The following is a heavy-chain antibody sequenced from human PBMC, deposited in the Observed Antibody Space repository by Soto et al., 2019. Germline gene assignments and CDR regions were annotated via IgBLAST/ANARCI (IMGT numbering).Heavy chain of an antibody. V-gene: IGHV3-21*01. CDR2: ISSSSSYI. D-gene: IGHD5-12*01. J-gene: IGHJ4*02. Sequence: EVQLVEFGGGLVKPGGSLRLSCAASGFTFSSYSMNWVRQAPGKGLEWVSSISSSSSYIYYADSVKGRFTIARDNPKNALYLRMNGLRAEDTAVYYFACDGVVATINYYFDYWGQGTLVTVSS. CDR1: GFTFSSYS. CDR3: ACDGVVATINYYFDY.